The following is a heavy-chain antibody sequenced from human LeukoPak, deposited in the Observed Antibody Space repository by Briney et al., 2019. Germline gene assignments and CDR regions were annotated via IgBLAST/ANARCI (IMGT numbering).Heavy chain of an antibody. J-gene: IGHJ6*02. CDR1: GGSISSYY. V-gene: IGHV4-59*01. D-gene: IGHD4-17*01. Sequence: SETLSLTCTVSGGSISSYYWSWIRQPPGKGLEWIGYIYYSGSTNYNPSLTSRVTISVDTSKDQFSLKLSSVPAADTAVYYCASLRYGDYGMVVWGQGTTVTVSS. CDR3: ASLRYGDYGMVV. CDR2: IYYSGST.